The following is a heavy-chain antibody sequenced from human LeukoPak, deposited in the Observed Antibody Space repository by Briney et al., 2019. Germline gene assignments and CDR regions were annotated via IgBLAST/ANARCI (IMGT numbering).Heavy chain of an antibody. D-gene: IGHD6-6*01. CDR3: ARSSYSSSSSV. CDR1: GFTVSSNY. J-gene: IGHJ3*01. Sequence: GGSLRLSCAASGFTVSSNYMSWVRQAPGKGLEWVSVIYSGGSTYYADSVKGRFTISRDNSKNTLYLQMNSLRAEDTAVYYCARSSYSSSSSVWGQGTMVTVSS. V-gene: IGHV3-53*01. CDR2: IYSGGST.